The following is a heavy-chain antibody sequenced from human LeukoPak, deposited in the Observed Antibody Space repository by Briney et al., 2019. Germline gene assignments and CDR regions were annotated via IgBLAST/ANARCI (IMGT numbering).Heavy chain of an antibody. Sequence: SGGSLTLSCAASGFTFSSYAMIWLRQAPGKGLVGVSGISGSGGSTYYADSVRGRFTISSDNSNTTLYLQMNSLRAEDTAVYYCANGGTARPIDYWGQGTLVTVSS. CDR2: ISGSGGST. CDR3: ANGGTARPIDY. CDR1: GFTFSSYA. V-gene: IGHV3-23*01. D-gene: IGHD2-15*01. J-gene: IGHJ4*02.